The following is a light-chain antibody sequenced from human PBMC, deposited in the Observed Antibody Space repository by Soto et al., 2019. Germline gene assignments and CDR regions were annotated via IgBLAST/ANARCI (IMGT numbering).Light chain of an antibody. CDR2: EGS. CDR1: SSDVGSYNL. CDR3: CSYAGSSPFAYG. V-gene: IGLV2-23*03. J-gene: IGLJ1*01. Sequence: QSALTQPASVSGSPGQSITISCTGTSSDVGSYNLVSWYQQHPGKAPKLMIYEGSKRPSGVSNRFSGSKSGNTASLTISGLQAEDEAEYYCCSYAGSSPFAYGFGTGTKGTVL.